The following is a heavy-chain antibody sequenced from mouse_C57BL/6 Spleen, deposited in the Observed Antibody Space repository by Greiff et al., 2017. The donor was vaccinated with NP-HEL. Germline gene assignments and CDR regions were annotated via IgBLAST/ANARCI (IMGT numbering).Heavy chain of an antibody. V-gene: IGHV3-6*01. Sequence: EVHLVESGPGLVKPSQSLSLTCSVTGYSITSGYYWNWIRQFPGNKLEWMGYISYDGSNNYNPSLKNRISITRDTSKNQFFLKLNSVTTEDTATYYCARDRTTVVPYWYFDVWGTGTTVTVSS. J-gene: IGHJ1*03. CDR3: ARDRTTVVPYWYFDV. D-gene: IGHD1-1*01. CDR2: ISYDGSN. CDR1: GYSITSGYY.